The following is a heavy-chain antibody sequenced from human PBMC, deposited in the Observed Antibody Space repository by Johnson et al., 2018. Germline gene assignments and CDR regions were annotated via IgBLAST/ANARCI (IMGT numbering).Heavy chain of an antibody. J-gene: IGHJ6*03. CDR1: GFTFSSYD. CDR3: AKADLSDYDFWSGYSRGMDV. V-gene: IGHV3-43*02. Sequence: VQLVQAGGGLVQPGGSLRLSCAASGFTFSSYDMHWVRQATGKGLEWVSAISGSGGSKYYADPVKGRFTISIHNSKNSLYLQMNSLRTEDTALYYCAKADLSDYDFWSGYSRGMDVWGKGTTVTVSS. CDR2: ISGSGGSK. D-gene: IGHD3-3*01.